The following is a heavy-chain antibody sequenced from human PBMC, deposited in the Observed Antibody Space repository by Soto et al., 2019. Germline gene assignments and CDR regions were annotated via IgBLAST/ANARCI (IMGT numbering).Heavy chain of an antibody. D-gene: IGHD1-1*01. Sequence: EVQLLDSGGGLVQPGGSLRLSCAASGFTFNNYAMNWVRQAPGKGLEWVATISGTGGSTYDADSVKGRFTIARDTSKNTLYVQMQSLRVEDTAVYYCAKDRLGGTFDYWGQGTQVTVSS. J-gene: IGHJ4*02. CDR2: ISGTGGST. CDR3: AKDRLGGTFDY. CDR1: GFTFNNYA. V-gene: IGHV3-23*01.